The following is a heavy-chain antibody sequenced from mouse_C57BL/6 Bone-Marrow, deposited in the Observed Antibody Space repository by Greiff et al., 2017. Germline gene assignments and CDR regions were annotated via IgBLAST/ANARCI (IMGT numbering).Heavy chain of an antibody. CDR2: IWGVGST. CDR1: GFSLTSYG. J-gene: IGHJ4*01. Sequence: VQLQQSGPGLVAPSQSLSITCTVSGFSLTSYGVDWVRQSPGKGLEWLGVIWGVGSTNYNSALKSRLSISKDNSKSQVFLKMNSLQTDDTAMYYCARVSYYYGSSRYAMDYWGQGTSVTVSS. D-gene: IGHD1-1*01. V-gene: IGHV2-6*01. CDR3: ARVSYYYGSSRYAMDY.